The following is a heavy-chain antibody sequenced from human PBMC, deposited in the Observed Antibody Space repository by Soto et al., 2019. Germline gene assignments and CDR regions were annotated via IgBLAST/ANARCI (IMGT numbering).Heavy chain of an antibody. D-gene: IGHD1-26*01. J-gene: IGHJ4*02. CDR1: GGSIISGDYY. Sequence: PSETLSLTCTVSGGSIISGDYYWSWIRQPPGKGLEWIAFISYSGSTYYNPSLQSRVAMSVDTSRNQFSLRLSSVTAADTAVYYCATMGTTTGSYYFYYWGQGTLVTVSS. CDR2: ISYSGST. V-gene: IGHV4-30-4*01. CDR3: ATMGTTTGSYYFYY.